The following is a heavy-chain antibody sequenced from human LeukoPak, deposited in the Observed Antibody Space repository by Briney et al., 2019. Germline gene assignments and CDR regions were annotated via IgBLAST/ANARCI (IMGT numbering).Heavy chain of an antibody. V-gene: IGHV1-46*01. Sequence: ASVKVSCKASGYTFTSYYIHWVRQAPGQGLEWMGVINSSGGGTSYAQKFLGRVTMTRDTSTSTVYMDLRSLRSEDTAVYFCARDMLAVPSNWFDPWGQGTLVTVSS. CDR2: INSSGGGT. CDR1: GYTFTSYY. D-gene: IGHD2-8*01. CDR3: ARDMLAVPSNWFDP. J-gene: IGHJ5*02.